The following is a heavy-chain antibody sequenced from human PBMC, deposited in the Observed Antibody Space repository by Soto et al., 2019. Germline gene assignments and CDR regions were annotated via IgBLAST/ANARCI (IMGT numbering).Heavy chain of an antibody. CDR2: IRSKAYGGTT. CDR3: TRVRIFGVVIIRWD. D-gene: IGHD3-3*01. CDR1: GFTFGDYA. V-gene: IGHV3-49*03. Sequence: GGSLRLSCTASGFTFGDYAMSWFRQAPGKGLEWVGFIRSKAYGGTTEYAASVKGRFTISRDDSKSIAYLQMNSPKTEDTAVYYCTRVRIFGVVIIRWDWGQGTLVTVSS. J-gene: IGHJ4*02.